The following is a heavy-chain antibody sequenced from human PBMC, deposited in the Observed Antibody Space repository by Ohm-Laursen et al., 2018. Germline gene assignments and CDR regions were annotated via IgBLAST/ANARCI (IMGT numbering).Heavy chain of an antibody. V-gene: IGHV1-2*02. D-gene: IGHD4-17*01. CDR2: INPNSGGT. J-gene: IGHJ6*02. CDR1: GYTFTGYY. Sequence: ASVTVSCKASGYTFTGYYMHWVRQAPGQGLEWMGWINPNSGGTNYAQKFQGRVTMTRDTSISTAYMELSGLRSDDTAVYYCARDQYGDSRYYYYGMDVWGQGTTVTVSS. CDR3: ARDQYGDSRYYYYGMDV.